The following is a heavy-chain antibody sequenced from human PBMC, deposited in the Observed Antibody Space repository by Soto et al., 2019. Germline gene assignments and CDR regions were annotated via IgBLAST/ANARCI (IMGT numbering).Heavy chain of an antibody. CDR3: ARVRSPYYDILTGYLDY. Sequence: PSETLSLTCTVSGGSISSYYWSWIRQPPGKGLEWIGYIYYSGSTNYNPSLKSRVTISVDTSKNQFSLELSSVTAADTAVYYCARVRSPYYDILTGYLDYWGQGTLVTVSS. J-gene: IGHJ4*02. D-gene: IGHD3-9*01. V-gene: IGHV4-59*01. CDR1: GGSISSYY. CDR2: IYYSGST.